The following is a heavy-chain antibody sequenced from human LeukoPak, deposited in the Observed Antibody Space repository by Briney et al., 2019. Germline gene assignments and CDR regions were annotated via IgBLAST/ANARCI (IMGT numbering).Heavy chain of an antibody. J-gene: IGHJ4*02. V-gene: IGHV4-59*08. CDR1: GGSISSYY. CDR2: IYYSGST. CDR3: GRGGYVYYFDY. D-gene: IGHD3-10*01. Sequence: SGTLSLTCTVSGGSISSYYWSWIRQPPGKGLEWIGYIYYSGSTNYNPSLKSRVTISVDTSKNQFSLKLSSVTAADTAVYYCGRGGYVYYFDYGGQEPRVPFP.